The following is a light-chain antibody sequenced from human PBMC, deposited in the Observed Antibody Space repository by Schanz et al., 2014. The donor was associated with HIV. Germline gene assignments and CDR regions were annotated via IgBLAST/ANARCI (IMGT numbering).Light chain of an antibody. CDR1: SSDVGTYDY. J-gene: IGLJ2*01. Sequence: QSALTQPASVSGSPGQSITISCTGTSSDVGTYDYVSWYQQHPGKAPKLMIYDVSYRPSGVSNRFSGSKSGNTASLTISGLQAEDEADYFCSSYATTKDLLFGGGTKLTVL. CDR2: DVS. V-gene: IGLV2-14*03. CDR3: SSYATTKDLL.